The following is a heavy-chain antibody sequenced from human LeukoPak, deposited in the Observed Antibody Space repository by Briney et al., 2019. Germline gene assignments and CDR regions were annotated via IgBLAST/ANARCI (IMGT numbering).Heavy chain of an antibody. V-gene: IGHV3-9*01. CDR3: ARQGSTRLDYYYMDV. J-gene: IGHJ6*03. CDR1: GFTFDDYA. D-gene: IGHD2-2*01. Sequence: GRSLRLSCAASGFTFDDYAMHWVRQAPGKGLEWVSGISWNSGSIGYADSVKGRFTVSRDNSKNTLYLQMNSLRAEDTAVYYCARQGSTRLDYYYMDVWGKGTTVTVSS. CDR2: ISWNSGSI.